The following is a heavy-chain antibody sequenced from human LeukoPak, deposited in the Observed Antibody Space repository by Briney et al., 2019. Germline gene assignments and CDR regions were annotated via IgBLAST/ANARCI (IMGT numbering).Heavy chain of an antibody. V-gene: IGHV3-21*01. CDR2: ISSSSSYI. J-gene: IGHJ4*02. CDR3: ARDLSSRDYSKAFDY. CDR1: GFTFSSYS. D-gene: IGHD4-11*01. Sequence: GGSLRLSCAASGFTFSSYSMNWVRQAPGKGLEWVSSISSSSSYIYYADSVKGRFTISRDNAKNSLYLQMNSLRAEDTAVYYCARDLSSRDYSKAFDYWGQGTLVTVSS.